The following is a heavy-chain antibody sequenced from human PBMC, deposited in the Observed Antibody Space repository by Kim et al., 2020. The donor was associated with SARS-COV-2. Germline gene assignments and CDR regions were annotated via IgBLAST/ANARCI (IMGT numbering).Heavy chain of an antibody. CDR1: GGSISSSSYY. CDR3: ARTGPQGPDY. Sequence: SETLSLTCTVSGGSISSSSYYWGWIRQPPGKGLEWIGSIYYSGSTYYNPSLKSRVTISVDTSKNQFSLKLSSVTAADTAVYYCARTGPQGPDYWGQGTLVTVSS. J-gene: IGHJ4*02. V-gene: IGHV4-39*01. CDR2: IYYSGST.